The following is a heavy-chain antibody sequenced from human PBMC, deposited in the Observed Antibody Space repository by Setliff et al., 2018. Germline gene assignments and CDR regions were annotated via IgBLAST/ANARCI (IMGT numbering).Heavy chain of an antibody. CDR1: GYSISSGYY. V-gene: IGHV4-38-2*01. D-gene: IGHD5-12*01. J-gene: IGHJ4*02. CDR2: IYHSGNT. Sequence: SETLSLTCAVSGYSISSGYYWGWIRQPPGKGLEWIGSIYHSGNTNYNPSLQSRVTISMDTSKNQFSLKMTSVTAADTAMYYCAGTPARGTTWLSPFDYWGQGTLVTVSS. CDR3: AGTPARGTTWLSPFDY.